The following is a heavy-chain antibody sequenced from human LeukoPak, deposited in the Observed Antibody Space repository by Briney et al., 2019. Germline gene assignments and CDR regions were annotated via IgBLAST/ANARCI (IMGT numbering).Heavy chain of an antibody. V-gene: IGHV4-4*09. CDR1: GGSISNYY. Sequence: SETLSLTCTVSGGSISNYYWNWIRQSPGKGLEWIGYILSSGSTHHNPSLTSRISLSVDTSKNQFSLKLSSVTAADTAVYYCARRVISEFSIDKGNWLDPWGQGTLVTVSS. CDR3: ARRVISEFSIDKGNWLDP. D-gene: IGHD3-3*02. J-gene: IGHJ5*02. CDR2: ILSSGST.